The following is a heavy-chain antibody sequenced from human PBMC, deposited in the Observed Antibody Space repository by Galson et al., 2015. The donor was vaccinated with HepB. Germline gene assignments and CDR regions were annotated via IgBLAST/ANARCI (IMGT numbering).Heavy chain of an antibody. Sequence: SLRLSCAASGFTFSSHGMHWVRQAPGKGLEWVAFISDDGTRTYYADSVKGRFTTSRDNSQLYLQMNSLRGEDAAVYYCARDLTGKYSIDYWGRGTLVIVSS. V-gene: IGHV3-30*03. D-gene: IGHD3-10*01. CDR3: ARDLTGKYSIDY. J-gene: IGHJ4*02. CDR1: GFTFSSHG. CDR2: ISDDGTRT.